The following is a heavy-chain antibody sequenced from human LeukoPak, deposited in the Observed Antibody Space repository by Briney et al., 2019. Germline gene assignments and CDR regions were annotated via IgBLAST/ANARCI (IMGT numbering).Heavy chain of an antibody. V-gene: IGHV4-4*02. D-gene: IGHD3-3*01. J-gene: IGHJ4*02. CDR1: GGSVTSTNW. Sequence: SETLSLTCGVSGGSVTSTNWWTWVRQPPGKGLEWIGEVHPDGRTNYNPSLKSRLTMSVDLSENHVSLKLTSVTAADTAVYYCAREGGFYRPLDYSGQGTLVAVSS. CDR3: AREGGFYRPLDY. CDR2: VHPDGRT.